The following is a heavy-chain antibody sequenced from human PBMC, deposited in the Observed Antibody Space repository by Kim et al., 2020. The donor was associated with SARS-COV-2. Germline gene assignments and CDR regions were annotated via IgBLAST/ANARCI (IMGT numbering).Heavy chain of an antibody. J-gene: IGHJ5*02. CDR3: AKLGGLLWFGESRISTGFDP. D-gene: IGHD3-10*01. V-gene: IGHV3-30*02. Sequence: RFTISRDNSKNTLYLQMNSLRAEDTAVYYCAKLGGLLWFGESRISTGFDPWGQGTLVTVSS.